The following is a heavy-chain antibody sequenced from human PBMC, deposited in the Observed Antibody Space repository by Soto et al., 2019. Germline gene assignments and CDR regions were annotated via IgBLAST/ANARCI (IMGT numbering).Heavy chain of an antibody. D-gene: IGHD2-21*01. CDR3: ARGVVINFGGTNWFDP. J-gene: IGHJ5*02. V-gene: IGHV4-30-4*01. CDR1: RASINSGDHY. CDR2: VYYSGST. Sequence: PSETLSLTCTASRASINSGDHYWSWIRQPPGKGLEWIGHVYYSGSTYYNPSLKSRVSTSVETSNNQFTLKLSSVTVADTAVYFCARGVVINFGGTNWFDPWGQGTLVTVSS.